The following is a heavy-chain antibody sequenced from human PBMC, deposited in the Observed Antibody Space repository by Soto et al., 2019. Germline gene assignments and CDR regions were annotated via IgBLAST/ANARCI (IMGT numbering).Heavy chain of an antibody. J-gene: IGHJ6*02. CDR1: GGSFSGYY. CDR2: INHSGST. Sequence: SETLSLTCAVYGGSFSGYYWSWIRQPPGKGLEWIGEINHSGSTNYNPSLKSRVTISVDTSKNQFSLKLSSVTAADTAVYYCARDLRESAAGMYYYYGMDVWGQGTTVTVSS. CDR3: ARDLRESAAGMYYYYGMDV. D-gene: IGHD6-13*01. V-gene: IGHV4-34*01.